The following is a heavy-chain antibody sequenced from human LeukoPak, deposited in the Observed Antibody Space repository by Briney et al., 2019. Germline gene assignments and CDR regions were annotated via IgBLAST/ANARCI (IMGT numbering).Heavy chain of an antibody. Sequence: GGSLRLSCAASGFTFSSFGMHWVRQAPGKGLEWVAFIRYDGSNEYYADSVRGRFTISRDNSKNTLYLQMDLRADDTAVYYCAKSYRSGWYRGVIDYWGQGTLVTVSS. CDR1: GFTFSSFG. CDR3: AKSYRSGWYRGVIDY. V-gene: IGHV3-30*02. CDR2: IRYDGSNE. J-gene: IGHJ4*02. D-gene: IGHD6-13*01.